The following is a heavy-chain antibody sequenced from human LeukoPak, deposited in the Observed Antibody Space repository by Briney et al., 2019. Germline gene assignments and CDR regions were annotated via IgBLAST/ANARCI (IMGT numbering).Heavy chain of an antibody. Sequence: SETLSLTCTVSGGSISSYYWSWIRQPPGKGLEWIGYIYYSGSTNYNPSLKSRVTISVDTSKNQFSLKLNSVTAADTAVYYCARGVPYYYDSSGYYSSAFDIWGQGTMVTVSS. CDR1: GGSISSYY. D-gene: IGHD3-22*01. CDR2: IYYSGST. CDR3: ARGVPYYYDSSGYYSSAFDI. J-gene: IGHJ3*02. V-gene: IGHV4-59*01.